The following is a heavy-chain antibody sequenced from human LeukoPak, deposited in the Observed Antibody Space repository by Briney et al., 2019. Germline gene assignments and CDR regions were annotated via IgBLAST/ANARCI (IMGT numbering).Heavy chain of an antibody. CDR2: VRPNSGNT. Sequence: ASVKVSCKASGYTFTSYDMNWVRQATGQGLEWMGWVRPNSGNTGYAQKFQGRVTITRNTSISTAYMELSSLKSEDTAVYYCAREFPYSSGWYTENQGYYWGQGTLVPVSS. CDR1: GYTFTSYD. J-gene: IGHJ4*02. V-gene: IGHV1-8*03. D-gene: IGHD6-19*01. CDR3: AREFPYSSGWYTENQGYY.